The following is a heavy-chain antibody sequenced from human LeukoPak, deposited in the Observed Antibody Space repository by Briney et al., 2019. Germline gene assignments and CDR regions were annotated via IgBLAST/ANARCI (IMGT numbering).Heavy chain of an antibody. Sequence: GGSLRLSCAASGFTFSDYGIHWVRQAPGKGLEWVAVIWYDGTNKYYGDSVKGRFTISRDNSKNTLYLQMHSLRAEDTAVYYCAKDRGSYSTTADSWGQGTLVTVSS. D-gene: IGHD1-26*01. J-gene: IGHJ5*01. CDR3: AKDRGSYSTTADS. CDR1: GFTFSDYG. V-gene: IGHV3-33*06. CDR2: IWYDGTNK.